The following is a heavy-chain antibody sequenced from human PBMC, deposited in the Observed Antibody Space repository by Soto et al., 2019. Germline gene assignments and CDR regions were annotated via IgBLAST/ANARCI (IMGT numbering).Heavy chain of an antibody. CDR3: ARGRILTGYYHGDFDY. Sequence: ASVKVSCKASGYTFTSYAMHWVRQAPGQRLEWMGWINAGNGNTKYSQKFQGRVTITRDTSASTAYMELSSLRSGDTAVYYCARGRILTGYYHGDFDYWGQGTLVTVSS. D-gene: IGHD3-9*01. V-gene: IGHV1-3*01. CDR1: GYTFTSYA. CDR2: INAGNGNT. J-gene: IGHJ4*02.